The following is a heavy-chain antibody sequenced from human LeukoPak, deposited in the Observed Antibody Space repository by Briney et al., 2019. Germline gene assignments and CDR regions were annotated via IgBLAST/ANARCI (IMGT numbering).Heavy chain of an antibody. V-gene: IGHV4-34*01. CDR1: GVSFSGYY. CDR3: ARGRMERWPYYDYVWGGYRRYYFDY. Sequence: SETLSLTCAVYGVSFSGYYWSWIRQPPGKGLEWIGEINHSGSTNYNPSLKSRVTISVDTSKNQFSLKLSSVTAADTAVYYCARGRMERWPYYDYVWGGYRRYYFDYWGQGTLVTVSS. J-gene: IGHJ4*02. CDR2: INHSGST. D-gene: IGHD3-16*02.